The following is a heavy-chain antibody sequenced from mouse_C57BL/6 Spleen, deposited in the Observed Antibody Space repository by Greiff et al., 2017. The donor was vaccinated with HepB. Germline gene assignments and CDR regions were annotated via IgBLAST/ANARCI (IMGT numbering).Heavy chain of an antibody. CDR3: AREVVASPHWYFDV. V-gene: IGHV1-55*01. CDR2: IYPGSGST. Sequence: VQLQQPGAELVKPGASVKMSCKASGYTFTSYWITWVKQRPGQGLEWIGDIYPGSGSTNYNEKFKSKATLTVDTSSSTAYMQLSSLTSEDSAVYYCAREVVASPHWYFDVWGTGTTVTVSS. D-gene: IGHD1-1*01. CDR1: GYTFTSYW. J-gene: IGHJ1*03.